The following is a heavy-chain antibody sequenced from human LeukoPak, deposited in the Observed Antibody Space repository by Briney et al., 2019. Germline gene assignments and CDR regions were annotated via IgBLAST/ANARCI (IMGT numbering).Heavy chain of an antibody. J-gene: IGHJ3*02. D-gene: IGHD3-22*01. V-gene: IGHV1-2*02. CDR2: INPNSGGT. CDR3: ARVQPYDTDAFDI. CDR1: GYTFTGYY. Sequence: ASVKVSFKASGYTFTGYYMHWVRQAPGQGLEWMGWINPNSGGTNYAQKFQGRVTMTRDTSISTAYMELSRLRSDDTAVYYCARVQPYDTDAFDIWGQGTMVTVSS.